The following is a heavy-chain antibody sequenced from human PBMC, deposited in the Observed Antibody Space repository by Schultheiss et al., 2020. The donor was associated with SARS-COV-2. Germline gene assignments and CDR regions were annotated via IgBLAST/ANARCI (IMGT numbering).Heavy chain of an antibody. CDR1: GYTFRFYG. Sequence: ASVKVSCQASGYTFRFYGVAWVRQAPGQGLELMGWINPYSAKKDYAQKLQGRVSMTTDTSTNTAYMELRSLRSDDTAVYFCAREYFYDNNGYIGLDYWGQGTLVTVSS. V-gene: IGHV1-18*01. J-gene: IGHJ4*02. CDR3: AREYFYDNNGYIGLDY. CDR2: INPYSAKK. D-gene: IGHD3-22*01.